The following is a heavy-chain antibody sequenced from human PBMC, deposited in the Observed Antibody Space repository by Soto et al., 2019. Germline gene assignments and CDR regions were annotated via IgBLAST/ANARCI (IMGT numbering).Heavy chain of an antibody. V-gene: IGHV1-18*01. J-gene: IGHJ4*02. Sequence: QVPLVQSGAEVKKPGASVKVSCKGSGYTCTNYGITRVRQAPGQGLEWMGWISAHNGNTNYAQKLQGRVTVTRDTSTSTAYMELRSLRSDDTAVYYCARGRYGDYWGQGALVTVSS. CDR1: GYTCTNYG. CDR2: ISAHNGNT. D-gene: IGHD1-1*01. CDR3: ARGRYGDY.